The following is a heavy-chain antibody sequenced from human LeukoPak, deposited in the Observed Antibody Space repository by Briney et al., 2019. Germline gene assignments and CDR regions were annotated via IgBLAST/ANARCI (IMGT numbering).Heavy chain of an antibody. J-gene: IGHJ6*03. Sequence: GSLRLSCAASGFTFSDYYMSWIRQAPGKGLEWVGFMYYDGSPDYNPSLKSRGTISVDTSKNHFSLKLSSVTAADTAVYYCARLRGASPRYYYMDVWGKGTTVTVSS. D-gene: IGHD3-9*01. V-gene: IGHV4-59*01. CDR1: GFTFSDYY. CDR3: ARLRGASPRYYYMDV. CDR2: MYYDGSP.